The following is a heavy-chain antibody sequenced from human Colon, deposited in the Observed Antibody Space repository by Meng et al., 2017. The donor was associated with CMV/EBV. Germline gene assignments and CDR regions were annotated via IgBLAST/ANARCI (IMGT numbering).Heavy chain of an antibody. V-gene: IGHV1-2*02. CDR2: INPNSGGT. D-gene: IGHD1-1*01. CDR3: ARDAAYSWKGANWFDP. CDR1: GYTFTGYY. Sequence: ASVKVSCKTSGYTFTGYYMHWVRQAPGQGLEWMGSINPNSGGTNYAQNFQGRVTMTRDTSISTAYMDLSRLRSDDTAVYYCARDAAYSWKGANWFDPWGQGTLVTVSS. J-gene: IGHJ5*02.